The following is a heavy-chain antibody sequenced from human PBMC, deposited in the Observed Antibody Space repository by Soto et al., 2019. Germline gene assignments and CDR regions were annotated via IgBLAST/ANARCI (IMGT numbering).Heavy chain of an antibody. D-gene: IGHD3-10*01. J-gene: IGHJ4*02. CDR3: ARNYGSGSYQDY. Sequence: SLRLSCAASGFTFSNYGMHWVRQAPGKGLEWVAVIWYDGSNKYYADSVKGRFTISRDNSKNTLYLQMNSLRAEDTAVYYCARNYGSGSYQDYWGQGTLVTVSS. CDR2: IWYDGSNK. CDR1: GFTFSNYG. V-gene: IGHV3-33*01.